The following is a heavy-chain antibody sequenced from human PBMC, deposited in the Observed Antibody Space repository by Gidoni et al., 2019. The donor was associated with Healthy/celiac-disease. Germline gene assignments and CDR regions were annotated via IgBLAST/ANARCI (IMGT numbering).Heavy chain of an antibody. CDR1: GFTFSSTS. Sequence: EVQLVESGGGLVKHGGSLRLSCAASGFTFSSTSMNWVRQAPGKGMGWVSSISSSISYIYYADSVKCRFTISRDNAKNSLYLQMNSLRAEDTAVYYCARGRYPPSYAFDIWGQGTMVTVSS. V-gene: IGHV3-21*01. D-gene: IGHD1-20*01. J-gene: IGHJ3*02. CDR3: ARGRYPPSYAFDI. CDR2: ISSSISYI.